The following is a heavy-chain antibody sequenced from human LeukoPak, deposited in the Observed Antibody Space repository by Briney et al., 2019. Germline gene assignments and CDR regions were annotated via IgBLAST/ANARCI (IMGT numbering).Heavy chain of an antibody. CDR1: GGSFSGYY. CDR2: INHSGST. D-gene: IGHD3-3*01. V-gene: IGHV4-34*01. J-gene: IGHJ4*02. CDR3: ARASPVLRFLEWLASFDY. Sequence: PSETLSLTCAVYGGSFSGYYWSWIRQPPGKGLEWIGEINHSGSTNYNPSLKSRVTISVDTSKNQFSLKLSSVTAADTAVYYCARASPVLRFLEWLASFDYRGQGTLVTVSS.